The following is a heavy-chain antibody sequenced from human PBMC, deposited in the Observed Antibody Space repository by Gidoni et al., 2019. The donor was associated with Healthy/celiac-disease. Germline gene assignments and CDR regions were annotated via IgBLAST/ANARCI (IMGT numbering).Heavy chain of an antibody. V-gene: IGHV4-34*01. CDR2: INHSGST. J-gene: IGHJ3*02. CDR3: ARGVRWLLLGAFDI. D-gene: IGHD3-22*01. CDR1: GGSFSGYY. Sequence: QVQLQQWGAGLLKPSETLSLTCAVYGGSFSGYYWSWIRQPPGKGLEWIGEINHSGSTNYNPSLKSRVTISVDTSKNQFSLKLSSVTAADTAVYYCARGVRWLLLGAFDIWGQGTMVTVSS.